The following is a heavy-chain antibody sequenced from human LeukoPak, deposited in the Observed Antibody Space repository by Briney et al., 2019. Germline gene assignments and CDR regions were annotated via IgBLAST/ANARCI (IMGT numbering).Heavy chain of an antibody. D-gene: IGHD1-26*01. J-gene: IGHJ5*01. V-gene: IGHV3-30*04. CDR3: ARASGSYWWFDS. CDR2: ISYDGSNK. Sequence: GSLRLSCAASGFTFSSYAMHWVRQAPGKGLEWVAVISYDGSNKYYADSVKGRFTISRDNSKNTLYLQMNSLRAEDTAVYYCARASGSYWWFDSWGQGTLVTVSS. CDR1: GFTFSSYA.